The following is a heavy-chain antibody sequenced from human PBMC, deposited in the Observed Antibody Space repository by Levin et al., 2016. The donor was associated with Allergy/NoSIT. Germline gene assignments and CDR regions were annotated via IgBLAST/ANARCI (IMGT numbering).Heavy chain of an antibody. Sequence: VRQAPGKGLEWVSGISGSGGSIFYADSVKGRFTISRDNSKNTLYLQMNSLRVEDTAVYYCAKEGGLGVIPTGSFDPWGQGTLVTVSS. CDR2: ISGSGGSI. J-gene: IGHJ5*02. D-gene: IGHD3-16*02. V-gene: IGHV3-23*01. CDR3: AKEGGLGVIPTGSFDP.